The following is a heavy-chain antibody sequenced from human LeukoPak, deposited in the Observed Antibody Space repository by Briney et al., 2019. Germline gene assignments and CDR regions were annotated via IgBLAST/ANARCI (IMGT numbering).Heavy chain of an antibody. CDR1: GYTFTSYD. J-gene: IGHJ5*02. CDR3: ARDPAPATYSSGWIDWFDP. D-gene: IGHD6-19*01. V-gene: IGHV1-2*02. Sequence: ASVKVSCKASGYTFTSYDINWVRQATGQGLEWMGWMNPNSGGTNYAQKFQGRVTMTRDTSISTAYMELSRLRSDDTAVYYCARDPAPATYSSGWIDWFDPWGQGTLVTVSS. CDR2: MNPNSGGT.